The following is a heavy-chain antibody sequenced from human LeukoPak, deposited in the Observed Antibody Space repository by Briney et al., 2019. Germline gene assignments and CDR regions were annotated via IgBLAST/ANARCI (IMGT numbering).Heavy chain of an antibody. CDR2: IYYSGST. CDR1: GGSISSSSYY. J-gene: IGHJ4*02. Sequence: SETPSLTCTVSGGSISSSSYYWGWIRQPPGKGLEWIGSIYYSGSTYYNPSLKSRVTISVDTSKNQFSLKLSSVTAADTAVYYCARDKGAVAGTDYWGQGTLITVSS. V-gene: IGHV4-39*07. D-gene: IGHD6-19*01. CDR3: ARDKGAVAGTDY.